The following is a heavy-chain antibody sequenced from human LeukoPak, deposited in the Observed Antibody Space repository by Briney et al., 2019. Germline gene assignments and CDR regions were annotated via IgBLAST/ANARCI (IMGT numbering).Heavy chain of an antibody. D-gene: IGHD2-15*01. Sequence: PGGSLGLSCAASGFTFSSYAMSWVRQAPGKGLEWVSAISGSGGSTYYADSVKGRFTISRDNSKNTLYLQMNSLRAEDTAVYYCAKDPGYCSGGSCSTPNNWFDPWGQGTLVTVSS. CDR3: AKDPGYCSGGSCSTPNNWFDP. V-gene: IGHV3-23*01. CDR1: GFTFSSYA. CDR2: ISGSGGST. J-gene: IGHJ5*02.